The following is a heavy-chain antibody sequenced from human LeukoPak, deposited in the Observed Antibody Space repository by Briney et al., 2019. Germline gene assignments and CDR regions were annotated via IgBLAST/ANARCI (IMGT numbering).Heavy chain of an antibody. V-gene: IGHV4-39*01. CDR1: GGSIRSRNDY. Sequence: SETLSLSCTVSGGSIRSRNDYWGWIRQPPGRGLEWIGIIYYSGSTYYNPSLKSRVTISVDTSKNQISLKLNSVTAADTAVYYCARSLARPGARPSVYWAARILVTVSS. J-gene: IGHJ4*02. CDR2: IYYSGST. D-gene: IGHD1-1*01. CDR3: ARSLARPGARPSVY.